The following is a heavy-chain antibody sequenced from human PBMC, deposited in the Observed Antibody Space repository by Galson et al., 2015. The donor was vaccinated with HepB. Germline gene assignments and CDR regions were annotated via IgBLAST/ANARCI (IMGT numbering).Heavy chain of an antibody. J-gene: IGHJ4*02. Sequence: SLRLSCAASGFTFSNAWMSWVRQAPGKGLEWVGRIKSKTDGGTTDYAAPVKGRFTISRDDSKSIAYLQMNSLKTEDTAVYYCTRVGGRLGIPGGGNYWGQGTLVTVSS. V-gene: IGHV3-15*01. CDR3: TRVGGRLGIPGGGNY. CDR1: GFTFSNAW. CDR2: IKSKTDGGTT. D-gene: IGHD7-27*01.